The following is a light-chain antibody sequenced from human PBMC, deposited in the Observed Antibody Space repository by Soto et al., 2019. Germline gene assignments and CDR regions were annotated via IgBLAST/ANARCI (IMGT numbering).Light chain of an antibody. J-gene: IGKJ1*01. Sequence: DIQMTQSPSTLSGSGGDRVTITCRASQTISSWLAGYKQKPGKAPKLLIYKASTLKSGVPSRFSGSGSGTEFTLTISSLQPDDFATYYCQHYNSYSEAFGQGTKVELK. CDR1: QTISSW. CDR3: QHYNSYSEA. CDR2: KAS. V-gene: IGKV1-5*03.